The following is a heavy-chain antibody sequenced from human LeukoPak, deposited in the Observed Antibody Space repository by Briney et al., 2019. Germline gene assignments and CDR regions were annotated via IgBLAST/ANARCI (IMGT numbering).Heavy chain of an antibody. D-gene: IGHD2-15*01. CDR1: GFTFSSYA. CDR3: AAQGYCSGGSCSPRAGAFDI. V-gene: IGHV3-23*01. J-gene: IGHJ3*02. CDR2: ISGGGGST. Sequence: GGSLRVSCAASGFTFSSYAMSWVRQAPGKGLEWVSAISGGGGSTYYADSVKGRFTISRDNYKNTLYLQMNSLRAEDTAVYYCAAQGYCSGGSCSPRAGAFDIWGQGTMVTVSS.